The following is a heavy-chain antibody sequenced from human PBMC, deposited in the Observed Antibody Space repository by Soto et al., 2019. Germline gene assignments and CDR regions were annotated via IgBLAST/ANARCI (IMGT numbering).Heavy chain of an antibody. CDR1: GGSISSYY. D-gene: IGHD2-2*01. J-gene: IGHJ6*03. Sequence: SETLSLTCTVSGGSISSYYWSSIRQPPGKGLEWIGYIYYSGSTNYNPSLKSRVTISVDTSKNQFSLKLSSVTAADTAVYYCAGGDYCSSTSCYYYYYYMDVWGKGTTVTVSS. V-gene: IGHV4-59*01. CDR2: IYYSGST. CDR3: AGGDYCSSTSCYYYYYYMDV.